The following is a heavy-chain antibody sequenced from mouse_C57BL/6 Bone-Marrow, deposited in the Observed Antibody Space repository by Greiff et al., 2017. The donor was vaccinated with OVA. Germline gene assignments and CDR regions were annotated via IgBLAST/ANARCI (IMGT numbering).Heavy chain of an antibody. V-gene: IGHV1-59*01. CDR3: ARERYGSSYNAMDY. CDR2: IDPSDSYT. CDR1: GYTFTSYW. J-gene: IGHJ4*01. Sequence: QVQLQQPGAELVRPGTSVKLSCKASGYTFTSYWMHWVKQRPGQGLEWIGVIDPSDSYTNYNQKFKGKATLTVDTSPSTAYMQLSSLTSEDSAVYYCARERYGSSYNAMDYWGQGTSVTVSS. D-gene: IGHD1-1*01.